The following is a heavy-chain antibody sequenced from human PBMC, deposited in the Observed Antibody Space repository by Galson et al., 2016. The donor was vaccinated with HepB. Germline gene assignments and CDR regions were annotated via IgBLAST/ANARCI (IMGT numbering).Heavy chain of an antibody. CDR1: GFALSTSGMS. CDR3: ARIEGLGGRDGFDI. CDR2: LDWLDDE. V-gene: IGHV2-70*11. D-gene: IGHD3/OR15-3a*01. Sequence: PALVKPTQTLTLTCTFSGFALSTSGMSVRGIRQPPGKALEWLARLDWLDDEYYNRPLKTRLTISKDISKKQVVLTMTNMDPVDTATYFCARIEGLGGRDGFDIWGLGTMVTVST. J-gene: IGHJ3*02.